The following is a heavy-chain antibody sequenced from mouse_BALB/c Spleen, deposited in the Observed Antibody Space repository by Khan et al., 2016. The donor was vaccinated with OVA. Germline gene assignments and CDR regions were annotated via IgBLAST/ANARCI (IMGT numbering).Heavy chain of an antibody. V-gene: IGHV1S81*02. J-gene: IGHJ2*01. D-gene: IGHD2-5*01. CDR1: GYNFTSYW. CDR2: TNPTNGCP. Sequence: QVQLQQPGADLVKAGASVKMSCKASGYNFTSYWMHWVKQRLGQGLAWFAETNPTNGCPYYNEKFKSKSTMTVDKSTSTAYMLLSGPTFEDSAVYYCARIKKIVSTYFDYWGQGTTLTVSS. CDR3: ARIKKIVSTYFDY.